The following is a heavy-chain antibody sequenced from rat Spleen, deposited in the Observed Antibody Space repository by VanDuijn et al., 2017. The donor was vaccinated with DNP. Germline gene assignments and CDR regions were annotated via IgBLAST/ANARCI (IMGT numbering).Heavy chain of an antibody. CDR1: GFSLTSYG. D-gene: IGHD1-11*01. V-gene: IGHV2-77*01. CDR3: TTDQDY. J-gene: IGHJ2*01. Sequence: QVQLKESGPGLVQPSQTLSLTCTVSGFSLTSYGVHWVRQAPGKGLEWMGIIWGDGSTNYNSVFKSRLSISRDTSKSQVFLTMNSLQTDDTAVYYCTTDQDYWGQGVMVTVSS. CDR2: IWGDGST.